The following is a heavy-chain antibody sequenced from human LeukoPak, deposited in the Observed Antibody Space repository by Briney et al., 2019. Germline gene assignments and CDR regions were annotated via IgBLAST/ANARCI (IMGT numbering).Heavy chain of an antibody. J-gene: IGHJ3*02. CDR1: GFTFSSYW. D-gene: IGHD1-26*01. Sequence: GGSLRLSCAASGFTFSSYWMNWVRQAPGKGLEWVANIKQDGSEKYYVDSVKGRFTISRDNAKNSLYLQMNSLRAEDTAVYYCARDSRWELGAFGIWGQGTMVTVSS. V-gene: IGHV3-7*01. CDR2: IKQDGSEK. CDR3: ARDSRWELGAFGI.